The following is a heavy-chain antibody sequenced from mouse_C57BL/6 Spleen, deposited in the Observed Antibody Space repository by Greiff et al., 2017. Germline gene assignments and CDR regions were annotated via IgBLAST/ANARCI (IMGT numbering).Heavy chain of an antibody. V-gene: IGHV1-53*01. CDR1: GYTFTSYW. CDR3: ARGGGWFPYYFDY. J-gene: IGHJ2*01. CDR2: INPSNGGT. D-gene: IGHD2-3*01. Sequence: QVQLQQSGTELVKPGASVKLSCKASGYTFTSYWMHWVKQRPGQGLEWIGNINPSNGGTNYNEKFKSKATLTVDKSSSTAYMQLSSLTSEDSAVYYCARGGGWFPYYFDYWGQGTTLTVSS.